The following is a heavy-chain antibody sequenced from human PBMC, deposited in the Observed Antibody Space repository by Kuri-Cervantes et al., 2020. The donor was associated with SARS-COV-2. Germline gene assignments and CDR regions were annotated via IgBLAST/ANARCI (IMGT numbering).Heavy chain of an antibody. V-gene: IGHV3-7*01. D-gene: IGHD3-3*01. CDR3: ARKKNNYDFWSGPIYYFDY. Sequence: GGSLRLSCAASGFTFDDYGMSWVRQAPGKGLEWVANIKQDGSEKYYVDSVKGRFSISRDNAKNSLYLQMNSLRAEDTAVYYCARKKNNYDFWSGPIYYFDYWGQGTLVTVSS. CDR2: IKQDGSEK. J-gene: IGHJ4*02. CDR1: GFTFDDYG.